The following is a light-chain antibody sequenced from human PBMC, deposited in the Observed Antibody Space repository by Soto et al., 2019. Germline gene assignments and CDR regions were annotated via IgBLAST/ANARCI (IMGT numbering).Light chain of an antibody. J-gene: IGKJ1*01. CDR3: QQFGGSSRT. Sequence: IVMTQSPATLSVSPGERATLSCRASQSVSSNLAWYQQKPGQAPRLLIYGASTRATGIPARFTGSGSGTDFTLTITRLEPEDFAVYYCQQFGGSSRTFGQGTKV. CDR2: GAS. V-gene: IGKV3-15*01. CDR1: QSVSSN.